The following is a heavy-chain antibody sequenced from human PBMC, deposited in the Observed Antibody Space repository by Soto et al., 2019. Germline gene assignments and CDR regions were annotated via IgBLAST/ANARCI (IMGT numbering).Heavy chain of an antibody. CDR1: GFTFSSYG. J-gene: IGHJ4*02. CDR2: ISYDGSNK. D-gene: IGHD6-19*01. V-gene: IGHV3-30*18. Sequence: QVQLVESGGGVVQPGRSLRLSCAASGFTFSSYGMHWVRQAPGKGLEWVAVISYDGSNKYYADSVKGRFTISRYNSKNTLYLQMNSLGAEDTAVYYCANAGYSSGWYYFDYLCQGTLVIVSS. CDR3: ANAGYSSGWYYFDY.